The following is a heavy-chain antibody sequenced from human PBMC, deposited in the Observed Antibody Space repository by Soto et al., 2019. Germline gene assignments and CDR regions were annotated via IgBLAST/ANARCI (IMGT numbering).Heavy chain of an antibody. Sequence: GGSLRLSCAASGFTFSNAWMNWVRQAPGKGLEWVGRIKSKTDGGTTDYAAPVKGRFTISRDDSKNTLYLQKNSLKTEDTAVYYCTTDGNDCSSTSCLDYYYYYGMDVWGQGTTVTVSS. CDR3: TTDGNDCSSTSCLDYYYYYGMDV. V-gene: IGHV3-15*07. J-gene: IGHJ6*02. CDR2: IKSKTDGGTT. CDR1: GFTFSNAW. D-gene: IGHD2-2*01.